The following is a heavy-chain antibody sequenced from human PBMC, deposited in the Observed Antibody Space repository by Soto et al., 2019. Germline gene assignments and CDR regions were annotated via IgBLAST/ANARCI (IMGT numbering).Heavy chain of an antibody. Sequence: EVQLVETGGGLIQPGGSLRLSCVASGFSVTSNYMTWVRQAPGKGPEWVSVMYSNGHKYYADAVEGRFTISRDSSTNTLYLQMTSLRREDTAVYYCARESGSPVTYHYSYGMDVWAQGTTVTVSS. V-gene: IGHV3-53*05. J-gene: IGHJ6*02. CDR3: ARESGSPVTYHYSYGMDV. CDR1: GFSVTSNY. CDR2: MYSNGHK. D-gene: IGHD4-17*01.